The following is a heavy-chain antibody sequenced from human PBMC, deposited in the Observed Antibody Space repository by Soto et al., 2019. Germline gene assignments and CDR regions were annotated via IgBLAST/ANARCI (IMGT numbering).Heavy chain of an antibody. CDR3: ARDLGVVVTAIPIFDY. V-gene: IGHV3-33*01. CDR2: IWYDGSNK. D-gene: IGHD2-21*02. J-gene: IGHJ4*02. CDR1: GFTFSSYG. Sequence: QVQLVESGGGVVQPGRSLRLSGAASGFTFSSYGMHWVRQAPGKGLEWVAVIWYDGSNKYYADSVKGRFTISRDNSKNTLYLRMNRLRAEDTAVYYCARDLGVVVTAIPIFDYWGQGTLVTVSS.